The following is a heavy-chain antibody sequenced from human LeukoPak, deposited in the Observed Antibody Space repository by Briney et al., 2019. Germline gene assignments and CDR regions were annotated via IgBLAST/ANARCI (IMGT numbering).Heavy chain of an antibody. CDR2: ITGNGGRT. D-gene: IGHD1-26*01. CDR3: AKDAVAPGSSGDYFDY. Sequence: GGSLRLSCAASGFTFSSNAMSWVRQAPGKGLEWVSVITGNGGRTYYADSVKGRFTISRDNSKNSLSLQMNSLRAEDTAVYYCAKDAVAPGSSGDYFDYWGQGTLVTVSS. V-gene: IGHV3-23*01. CDR1: GFTFSSNA. J-gene: IGHJ4*02.